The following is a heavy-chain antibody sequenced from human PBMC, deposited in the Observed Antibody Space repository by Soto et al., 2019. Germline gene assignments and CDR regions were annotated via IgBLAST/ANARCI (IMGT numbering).Heavy chain of an antibody. CDR3: ARHNYFGVVTTYGMDV. D-gene: IGHD3-3*01. Sequence: GGSLRLSCAASGFTFSSYAMSWVRQAPGKGLEWVSAISGSGGSTYYADSVKGRFTISRDNSKNTLYLQMNSLRAEDTAVYYCARHNYFGVVTTYGMDVWGQGTTVTVSS. J-gene: IGHJ6*02. V-gene: IGHV3-23*01. CDR1: GFTFSSYA. CDR2: ISGSGGST.